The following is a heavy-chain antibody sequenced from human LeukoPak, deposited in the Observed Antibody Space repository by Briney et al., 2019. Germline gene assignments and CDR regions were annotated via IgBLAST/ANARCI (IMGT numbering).Heavy chain of an antibody. CDR3: AKSLGVGGYTRFKGFDQ. D-gene: IGHD5-18*01. J-gene: IGHJ4*02. Sequence: GGSLRLSCAASGFAFNSFAMNWVRQAPGKGLEWVSSISNSDGSSHYADFVKGRFTISRDNSKNTLHLQMNSLRAEDTAVYYCAKSLGVGGYTRFKGFDQWGQGTLVTVSS. CDR2: ISNSDGSS. V-gene: IGHV3-23*01. CDR1: GFAFNSFA.